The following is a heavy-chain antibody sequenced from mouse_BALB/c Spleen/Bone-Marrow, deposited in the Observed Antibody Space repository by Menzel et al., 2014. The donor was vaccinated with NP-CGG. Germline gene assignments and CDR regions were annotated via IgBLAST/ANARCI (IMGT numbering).Heavy chain of an antibody. D-gene: IGHD1-1*01. V-gene: IGHV5-12-1*01. Sequence: EVKLMESGGGLVKPGGSLKLSCAASGFAFSSYDMSWVRQTPEKRLEWVAYISSGGGSTYYADTVKGRFTISRDNAKNTLYLQMSSLKSEDTAMYYCARQILRGFGYWGQGTPVPVSA. CDR1: GFAFSSYD. CDR3: ARQILRGFGY. CDR2: ISSGGGST. J-gene: IGHJ3*02.